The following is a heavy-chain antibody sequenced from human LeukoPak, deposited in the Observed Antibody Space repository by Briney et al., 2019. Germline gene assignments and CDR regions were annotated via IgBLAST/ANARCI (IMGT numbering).Heavy chain of an antibody. J-gene: IGHJ4*02. CDR3: ARERYDFWSGPLVY. CDR2: IYTSGST. D-gene: IGHD3-3*01. V-gene: IGHV4-61*02. CDR1: GGSVSSGGYY. Sequence: SETLSLTCTVSGGSVSSGGYYWSWIRQPAGKGLEWIGRIYTSGSTNYNPSLKSRVTISVDTSKNQFSLKLSSVTAADTAVYYCARERYDFWSGPLVYWGQGTLVTVSS.